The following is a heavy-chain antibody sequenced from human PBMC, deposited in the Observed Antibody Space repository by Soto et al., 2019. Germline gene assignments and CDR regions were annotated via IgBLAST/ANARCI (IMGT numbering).Heavy chain of an antibody. Sequence: QVQLVQSGAEVKKPGASVKVSCKASGYTFINYGFSWVRQAPGQGLEWMGWISAYNGDTKHAQKFQGRVTMTTDTSTSPAFMELTSLRSDDTAVYFCARATRYGMDVWGQGTTVTVSS. CDR1: GYTFINYG. CDR2: ISAYNGDT. CDR3: ARATRYGMDV. V-gene: IGHV1-18*01. J-gene: IGHJ6*02.